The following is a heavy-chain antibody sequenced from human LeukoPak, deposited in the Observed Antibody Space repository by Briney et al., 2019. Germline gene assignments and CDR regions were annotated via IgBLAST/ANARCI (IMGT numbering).Heavy chain of an antibody. Sequence: GGSLRLSCAASGFTFSTYGMHWVRQAPGQGLEWVAVISYDGTNKFYADSVKGRFTVSRDNSKNTLYLQMNSLRAEDTAVYYCAKMQWLATNYYWGQGTLVTVSS. CDR2: ISYDGTNK. CDR3: AKMQWLATNYY. CDR1: GFTFSTYG. V-gene: IGHV3-30*18. D-gene: IGHD6-19*01. J-gene: IGHJ4*02.